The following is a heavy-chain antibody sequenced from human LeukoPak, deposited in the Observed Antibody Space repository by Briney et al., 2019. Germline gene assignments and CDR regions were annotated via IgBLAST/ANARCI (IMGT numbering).Heavy chain of an antibody. V-gene: IGHV4-4*09. CDR3: ARHRGIAARLRYYYMDV. CDR1: GGSISSYY. J-gene: IGHJ6*03. CDR2: IYTSGST. D-gene: IGHD6-13*01. Sequence: SETLSLTCTVSGGSISSYYWSWIRQPPGKGLEWIGYIYTSGSTNYNPSLKSRVTISVDTSKNQFSLRLSSVTAADTAVYYCARHRGIAARLRYYYMDVWGKGTTVTVSS.